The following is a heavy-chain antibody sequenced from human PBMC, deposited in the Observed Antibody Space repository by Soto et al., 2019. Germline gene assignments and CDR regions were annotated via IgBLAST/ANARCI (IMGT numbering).Heavy chain of an antibody. V-gene: IGHV5-51*01. CDR1: GYNFATYW. D-gene: IGHD2-2*01. J-gene: IGHJ5*02. CDR3: ARHPTPCSSAICPPSGP. Sequence: GESLKISCKGSGYNFATYWIGWVRQMPGKGLEWMGIIFPTDSETRYSPSFRGQVTISVDKSISTACLQWSSLKTSDSGIYYCARHPTPCSSAICPPSGPWGQGTRVTVSS. CDR2: IFPTDSET.